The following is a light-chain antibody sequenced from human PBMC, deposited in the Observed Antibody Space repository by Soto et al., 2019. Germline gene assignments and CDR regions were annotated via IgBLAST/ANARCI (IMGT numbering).Light chain of an antibody. J-gene: IGKJ4*01. CDR3: QKYDISPRS. CDR2: AAA. V-gene: IGKV1-27*01. Sequence: DIQMTQSPSSLSASVGDRVTITCRASQDINNYLAWYQQRPGKVPKLLIYAAATLQSGVPSRFSGSESGTDFTLAISSLQPEDVASYYCQKYDISPRSFGGGTRVEVK. CDR1: QDINNY.